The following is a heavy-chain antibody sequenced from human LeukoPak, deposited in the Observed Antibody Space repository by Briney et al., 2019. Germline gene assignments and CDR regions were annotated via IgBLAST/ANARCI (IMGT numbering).Heavy chain of an antibody. V-gene: IGHV2-70*04. Sequence: ASGPTLVNPTQTLTLTCTFSGFSLSTSGMRGSWIRQPPGKALEWLARIDWEDGKFYSTSLKTRLTISKDTSKNQVVLTMTNMDSVDTATYYCARIRGGSALYFDYWGQGTLVTVSS. CDR3: ARIRGGSALYFDY. CDR2: IDWEDGK. J-gene: IGHJ4*02. D-gene: IGHD3-16*01. CDR1: GFSLSTSGMR.